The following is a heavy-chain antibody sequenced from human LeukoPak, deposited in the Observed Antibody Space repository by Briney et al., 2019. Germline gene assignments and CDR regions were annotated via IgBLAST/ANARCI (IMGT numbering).Heavy chain of an antibody. CDR3: ARDLKVRGNDAFDI. CDR1: GFTFSSYS. CDR2: ISSSSSTI. J-gene: IGHJ3*02. V-gene: IGHV3-48*01. D-gene: IGHD3-10*01. Sequence: GGSPRLSCAASGFTFSSYSMNWVRQAPGKGLEWVSYISSSSSTIYYADSVKGRFTISRDNAKNSLYLQMNSLRAEDTAVYYCARDLKVRGNDAFDIWGQGTMVTVSS.